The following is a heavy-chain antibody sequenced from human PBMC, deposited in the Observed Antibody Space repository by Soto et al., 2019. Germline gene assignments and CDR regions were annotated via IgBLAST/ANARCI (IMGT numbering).Heavy chain of an antibody. CDR1: GYSFTSYW. D-gene: IGHD3-22*01. Sequence: GESLKISCKGSGYSFTSYWIGWVRQMPGKGPEWMGINYPGESDTRYSPSIQGQVTISADKSITPAYLQWSSLKASDTAMYYCARQTYYYDSSGYAFDIWGQGTMVTVSS. CDR3: ARQTYYYDSSGYAFDI. CDR2: NYPGESDT. J-gene: IGHJ3*02. V-gene: IGHV5-51*01.